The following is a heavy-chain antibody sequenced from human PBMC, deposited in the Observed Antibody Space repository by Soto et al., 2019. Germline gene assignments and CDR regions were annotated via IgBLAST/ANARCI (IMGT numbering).Heavy chain of an antibody. CDR1: GYTFTGYY. Sequence: ASVKVSCKASGYTFTGYYMHWVRQAPGQGLEWMGWINPNSGGTNYAQKFQGWVTMTRDTSISTAYMELSRLRSEDTAVYYCARGEVLRFLEWFTYGMDVWGQGTTVTVSS. CDR2: INPNSGGT. J-gene: IGHJ6*02. V-gene: IGHV1-2*04. CDR3: ARGEVLRFLEWFTYGMDV. D-gene: IGHD3-3*01.